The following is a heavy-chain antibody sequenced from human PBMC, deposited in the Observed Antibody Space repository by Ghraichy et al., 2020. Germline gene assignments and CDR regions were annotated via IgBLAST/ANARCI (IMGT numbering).Heavy chain of an antibody. V-gene: IGHV3-7*03. CDR3: ARGGVPAAINYYYYYYMDV. CDR2: IKQDGSEK. J-gene: IGHJ6*03. D-gene: IGHD2-2*01. Sequence: GGSRRLSCAASGFTLSSYWMSWVRQAPGKGLEWVANIKQDGSEKYYVDSVKGRFTISRDNAKNSLYLQMNSLRAEDTAVYYCARGGVPAAINYYYYYYMDVWGKGTTVTVSS. CDR1: GFTLSSYW.